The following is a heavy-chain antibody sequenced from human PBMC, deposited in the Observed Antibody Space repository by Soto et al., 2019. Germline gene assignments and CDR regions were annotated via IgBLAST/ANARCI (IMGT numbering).Heavy chain of an antibody. CDR2: IIPIFGTA. Sequence: ASVKVSCKASGYTFTGYYMHWVRQAPGQGLEWMGGIIPIFGTANYAQKLQGRVTMTADESTSTAYMELRSLRSDDTAVYYCAREVEAGTIGKARADYWGQGTLVTVSS. J-gene: IGHJ4*02. CDR1: GYTFTGYY. D-gene: IGHD6-13*01. CDR3: AREVEAGTIGKARADY. V-gene: IGHV1-69*13.